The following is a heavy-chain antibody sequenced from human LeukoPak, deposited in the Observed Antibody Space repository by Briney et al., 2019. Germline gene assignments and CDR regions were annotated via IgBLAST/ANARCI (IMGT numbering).Heavy chain of an antibody. CDR2: LDRETDET. V-gene: IGHV1-24*01. Sequence: ASVEVSCKVSGFVLTEVSVHWVRQAPGKGLEWMASLDRETDETIYAQNFQGRVTMTEDTSTDTAYMEVRRLTSEDTALYFCITDHYNNHGNFDFWGQGTLLNVAS. D-gene: IGHD4-11*01. CDR3: ITDHYNNHGNFDF. J-gene: IGHJ4*02. CDR1: GFVLTEVS.